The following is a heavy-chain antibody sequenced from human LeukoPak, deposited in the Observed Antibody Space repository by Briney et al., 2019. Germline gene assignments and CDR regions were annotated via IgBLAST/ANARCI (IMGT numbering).Heavy chain of an antibody. CDR1: GFTFSSYA. CDR2: ISGSGGST. J-gene: IGHJ4*02. D-gene: IGHD3-22*01. Sequence: RSLRLACAASGFTFSSYAMSWVRQAPGKGLEWVSAISGSGGSTYYADSVKGRFTISRDNSKNTLYLQMNSLRAEDTAVYYCAKGGVDSSVSYFDYWGQGTLVTVSS. V-gene: IGHV3-23*01. CDR3: AKGGVDSSVSYFDY.